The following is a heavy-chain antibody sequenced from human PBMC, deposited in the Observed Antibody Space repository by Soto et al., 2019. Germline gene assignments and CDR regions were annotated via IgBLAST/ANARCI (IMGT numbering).Heavy chain of an antibody. V-gene: IGHV3-33*01. Sequence: QVQLVESGGGVVQPGTSLRLSCAASGFTFSTYGMHWVRQAPGKGLEWVAIIWYDGSIKYYADSVKGRFTISRDNSKNTLYLQMNSLRAEDTAVYYCARDFIAIESWGQGTLVTVSS. CDR3: ARDFIAIES. D-gene: IGHD2-15*01. CDR2: IWYDGSIK. J-gene: IGHJ5*02. CDR1: GFTFSTYG.